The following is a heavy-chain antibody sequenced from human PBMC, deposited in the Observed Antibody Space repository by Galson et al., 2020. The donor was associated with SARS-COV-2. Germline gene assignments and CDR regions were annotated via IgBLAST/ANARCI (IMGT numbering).Heavy chain of an antibody. CDR2: ISSSSSYT. CDR1: GITFSDYY. Sequence: GESLKISCAASGITFSDYYMSWIRQAPGKGLEWVSYISSSSSYTNYADSVKGRITISRDNAKNSLYLQMNSLRAEDTAVYYCARDRPDYDILTGYYWSQTVRYYYYMDVWGKGTTVTVSS. CDR3: ARDRPDYDILTGYYWSQTVRYYYYMDV. J-gene: IGHJ6*03. V-gene: IGHV3-11*06. D-gene: IGHD3-9*01.